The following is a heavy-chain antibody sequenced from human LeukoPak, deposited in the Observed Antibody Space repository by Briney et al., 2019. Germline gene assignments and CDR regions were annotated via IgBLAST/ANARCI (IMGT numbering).Heavy chain of an antibody. V-gene: IGHV3-23*01. CDR1: GFTFSTYA. Sequence: PGGSLRLSCAASGFTFSTYAMSWVRQAPGKGLEWVSAISNSGSSTYCADSVKGRFTISGDTSKNTLYLQMNSLRAEDTAVYYCAKGRTLDYWGQGTLVTVSS. CDR2: ISNSGSST. J-gene: IGHJ4*02. CDR3: AKGRTLDY.